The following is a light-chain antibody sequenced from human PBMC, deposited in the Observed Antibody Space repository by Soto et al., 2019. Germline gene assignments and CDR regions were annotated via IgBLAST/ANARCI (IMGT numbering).Light chain of an antibody. CDR3: QQYHNWVT. CDR2: DAS. Sequence: EIMMTQSPATLSVSPGERATLSCRASQSVRSHLAWYQQKPGQAPRLLIYDASTRATDIPTRFSGSGSGTEFTLTISSLQSEDFAVYYCQQYHNWVTFGGGTKVDIK. CDR1: QSVRSH. J-gene: IGKJ4*01. V-gene: IGKV3-15*01.